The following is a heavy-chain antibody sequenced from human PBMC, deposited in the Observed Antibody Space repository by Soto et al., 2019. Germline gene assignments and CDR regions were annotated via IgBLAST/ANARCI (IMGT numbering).Heavy chain of an antibody. J-gene: IGHJ4*02. CDR2: IYPVDFDT. CDR1: GYSFTSYW. V-gene: IGHV5-51*01. Sequence: PGESLKISCKGSGYSFTSYWIGWVRQMPGKGLEWLGFIYPVDFDTRYSPSFQGQVTISADKSISTAYLQWSSLKASDTAMYYCARAGDSSGYSSGWTDYWGQGTLVTVSS. D-gene: IGHD6-19*01. CDR3: ARAGDSSGYSSGWTDY.